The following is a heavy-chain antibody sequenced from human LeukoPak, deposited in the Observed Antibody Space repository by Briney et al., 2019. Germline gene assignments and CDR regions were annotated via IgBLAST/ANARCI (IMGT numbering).Heavy chain of an antibody. Sequence: PSETLSLTCAVYGGSFSGYYWSWIRQSPGKGLEWIGEINHSGSTNYNPSLKSRVTISVDTSKNQFSLKLSSVTAADTAVYYCARALAQWELPLYYYYYMDVWGKGTTVTISS. CDR2: INHSGST. D-gene: IGHD1-26*01. CDR1: GGSFSGYY. CDR3: ARALAQWELPLYYYYYMDV. J-gene: IGHJ6*03. V-gene: IGHV4-34*01.